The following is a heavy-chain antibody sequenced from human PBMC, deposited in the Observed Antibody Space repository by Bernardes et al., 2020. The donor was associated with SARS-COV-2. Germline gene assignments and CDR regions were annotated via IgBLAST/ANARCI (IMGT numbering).Heavy chain of an antibody. CDR1: GYTFTSYD. Sequence: ASVKVSCKASGYTFTSYDINWVRQATGQGLEWMGWMNPNSGNTGYAQKFQGRVTMTRNTSISTAYMELSSLRSGDTAVYYCARDAKTLDCSGGSCYSDGMDVWGQGTTVTVSS. V-gene: IGHV1-8*01. CDR2: MNPNSGNT. J-gene: IGHJ6*02. CDR3: ARDAKTLDCSGGSCYSDGMDV. D-gene: IGHD2-15*01.